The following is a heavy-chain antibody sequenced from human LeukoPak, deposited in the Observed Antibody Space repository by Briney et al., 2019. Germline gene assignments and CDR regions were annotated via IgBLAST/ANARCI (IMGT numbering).Heavy chain of an antibody. J-gene: IGHJ3*01. D-gene: IGHD2-2*01. CDR1: GFTFSSNW. Sequence: GGSLRLSCAASGFTFSSNWMHWVRQAPGKGLVWVSQINSDGNSTNYADSVKGRFTVSRDNAKNTLYLQMNSLRAEDTAVYYCARTEYCSPTSCKYASFWGQGTMVTVSS. CDR3: ARTEYCSPTSCKYASF. V-gene: IGHV3-74*01. CDR2: INSDGNST.